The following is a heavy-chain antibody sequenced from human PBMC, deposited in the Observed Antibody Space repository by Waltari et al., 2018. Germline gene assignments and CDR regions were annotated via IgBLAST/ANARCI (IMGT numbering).Heavy chain of an antibody. J-gene: IGHJ4*02. V-gene: IGHV4-34*01. CDR1: GGSFSGYY. D-gene: IGHD6-13*01. CDR2: INHSGST. CDR3: ARLGIAAFHY. Sequence: QVQLQQWGAGLLKPSETLSLTCAVHGGSFSGYYWSWIRQPPGKGLEWIGEINHSGSTNYNPSLKSRVTISVDTSKNQFSLKLSSVTAADTAVYYCARLGIAAFHYWGQGTLVTVSS.